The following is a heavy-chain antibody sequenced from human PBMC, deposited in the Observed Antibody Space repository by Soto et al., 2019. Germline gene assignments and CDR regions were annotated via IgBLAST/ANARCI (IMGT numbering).Heavy chain of an antibody. CDR1: GYTFTSYG. CDR2: ISTYNGDT. V-gene: IGHV1-18*01. CDR3: ARVGVYFWSAHYGYYLDY. Sequence: QVQLVQSGAEVKKPGASVKVSCKASGYTFTSYGISWVRQAPGQGLEWMGWISTYNGDTNYAQKLQGRVTMTTDTSTSTAYMELRSLRSDDTAVYYCARVGVYFWSAHYGYYLDYWGQGTLVTVSS. D-gene: IGHD3-3*01. J-gene: IGHJ4*02.